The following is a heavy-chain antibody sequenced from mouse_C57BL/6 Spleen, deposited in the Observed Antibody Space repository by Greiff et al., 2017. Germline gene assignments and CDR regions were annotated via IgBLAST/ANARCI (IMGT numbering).Heavy chain of an antibody. Sequence: VQLQQPGAKLVMPGASVKLSCKASGYTFTSYWMHWVKQRPGQGLEWIGEIDPSDSYTNYNQKFKGKSTLTVDKSSSTAYMQLSSLTSEDSAVYYCARSGYYGNYVAFFDYWGQGTTLTVSS. CDR3: ARSGYYGNYVAFFDY. CDR1: GYTFTSYW. D-gene: IGHD2-1*01. J-gene: IGHJ2*01. V-gene: IGHV1-69*01. CDR2: IDPSDSYT.